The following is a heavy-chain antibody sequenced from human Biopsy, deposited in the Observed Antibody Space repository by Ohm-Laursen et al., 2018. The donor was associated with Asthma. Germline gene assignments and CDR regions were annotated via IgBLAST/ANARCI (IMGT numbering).Heavy chain of an antibody. V-gene: IGHV3-30*03. D-gene: IGHD3-22*01. J-gene: IGHJ3*02. CDR3: ARQSGQDYGDSSGFDI. CDR2: VSSDGHNK. CDR1: GFTFSNYA. Sequence: SLRLSCTAFGFTFSNYAMSWVRQGPGKGLEWVALVSSDGHNKYYEDSVKGRFTISRDNSRNRLYLQINRLTVEDSAVYFCARQSGQDYGDSSGFDIWGQGTKVAVSS.